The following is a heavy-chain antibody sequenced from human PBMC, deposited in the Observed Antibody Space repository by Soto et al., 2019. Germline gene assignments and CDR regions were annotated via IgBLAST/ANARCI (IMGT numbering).Heavy chain of an antibody. CDR1: GDSVSSNSAA. Sequence: SQTLSLTCAISGDSVSSNSAAWNWIRQSPSRGLEWLGRTYYRSKWYNDYAVSVKSRITINPDTPKNQFSLQLNSVTPEDTAVYYCAREGIAAAGMVGWFDPWGQGTLVTVSS. CDR2: TYYRSKWYN. D-gene: IGHD6-13*01. V-gene: IGHV6-1*01. J-gene: IGHJ5*02. CDR3: AREGIAAAGMVGWFDP.